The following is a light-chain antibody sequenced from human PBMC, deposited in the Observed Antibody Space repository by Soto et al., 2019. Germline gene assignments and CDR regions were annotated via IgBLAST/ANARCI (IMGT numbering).Light chain of an antibody. CDR2: TTN. CDR3: AAWDDSLNGHV. Sequence: HSVLTQPRSASVSPAQRVASSCSGSSSNIGTSSVHWFQQLPGTAPKLLISTTNQRPSGVPERFSGSKSGTSASLAISGLQSEDEADYYCAAWDDSLNGHVFGTGTKVTVL. V-gene: IGLV1-44*01. CDR1: SSNIGTSS. J-gene: IGLJ1*01.